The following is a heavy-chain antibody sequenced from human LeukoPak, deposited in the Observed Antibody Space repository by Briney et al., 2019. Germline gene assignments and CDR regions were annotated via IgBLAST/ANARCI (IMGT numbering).Heavy chain of an antibody. Sequence: GGSLRLSCATSGFSFSSHDMNWVRQAPGKGLEWVSAISGSGGSTYYADSVKGRFTISRDNSKNTLYLQMNSLRAEDTAVYYCARRAGAYSHPYDYWGQGTLVTVSS. CDR2: ISGSGGST. J-gene: IGHJ4*02. CDR3: ARRAGAYSHPYDY. D-gene: IGHD4/OR15-4a*01. CDR1: GFSFSSHD. V-gene: IGHV3-23*01.